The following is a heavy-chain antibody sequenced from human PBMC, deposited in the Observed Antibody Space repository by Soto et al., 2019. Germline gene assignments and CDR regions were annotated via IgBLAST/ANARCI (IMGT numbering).Heavy chain of an antibody. J-gene: IGHJ4*02. D-gene: IGHD6-13*01. V-gene: IGHV3-30*18. Sequence: QVQLVESGGGVAQPGRSLRLSCAASGFTFSTYGMHWVRQAPGKGLEWVSFISYDGNKSYYAGSVKGRFSISRDNSKNTLYLQMNNLRPDDTAVYFCAKSVLATVGTYFVHWGQGTVVTVSS. CDR2: ISYDGNKS. CDR3: AKSVLATVGTYFVH. CDR1: GFTFSTYG.